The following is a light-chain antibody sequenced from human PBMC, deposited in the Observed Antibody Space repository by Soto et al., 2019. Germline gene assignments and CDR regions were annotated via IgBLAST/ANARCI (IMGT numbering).Light chain of an antibody. CDR3: CSYAGSSALV. V-gene: IGLV2-23*01. CDR2: EGT. Sequence: QSALTQPASVSGSPGQSITISCTGTSRDVGNYNLVSWYQQHPGKAPKLIIYEGTKRPSGVSNRFSVSKSGNTASLTISGLQAEDEADYYCCSYAGSSALVFGGGTKVTVL. CDR1: SRDVGNYNL. J-gene: IGLJ3*02.